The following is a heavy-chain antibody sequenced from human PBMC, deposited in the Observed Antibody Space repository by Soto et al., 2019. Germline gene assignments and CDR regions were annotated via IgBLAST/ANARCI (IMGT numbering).Heavy chain of an antibody. D-gene: IGHD6-13*01. CDR1: GFTFSSYY. CDR2: IKQDGGET. Sequence: EVQLVESGGGLVQPGGSLRLSCAASGFTFSSYYMNWVRQTPGKGLQWVANIKQDGGETNYVDSVRGRFTISRDNAENSLYLQMDVLRAEDTAVYYCTRGGRGGYSSSWFDLWGQGTLVTVSS. CDR3: TRGGRGGYSSSWFDL. J-gene: IGHJ5*02. V-gene: IGHV3-7*03.